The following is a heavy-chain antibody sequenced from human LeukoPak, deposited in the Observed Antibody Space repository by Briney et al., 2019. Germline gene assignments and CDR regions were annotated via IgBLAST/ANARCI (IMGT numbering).Heavy chain of an antibody. CDR2: IYSGGST. CDR1: GFTVSSNY. D-gene: IGHD5-18*01. CDR3: ARSDVDTAMVATDY. V-gene: IGHV3-53*01. Sequence: GGSLRLSCAASGFTVSSNYMSWVRQAPGKGVEWVSVIYSGGSTYYADSVKGRLNMSRDNSKNTREREMKRLRAEDTAVYYCARSDVDTAMVATDYWGQGTLVTVSS. J-gene: IGHJ4*02.